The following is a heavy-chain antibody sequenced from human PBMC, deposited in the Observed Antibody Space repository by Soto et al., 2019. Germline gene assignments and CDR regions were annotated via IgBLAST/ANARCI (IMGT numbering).Heavy chain of an antibody. Sequence: EVQLVESGGGLVQPGGSLRLSCAASGFTFSSYSMNWVRQAPGKGLEWVSYISSSSSTIYYADSVKGRFTISRDNAKNSLYLQMNSLRAEDTAVYYCAREGEDIVATILDYYYMDVWGKGTTVTVSS. D-gene: IGHD5-12*01. J-gene: IGHJ6*03. CDR1: GFTFSSYS. CDR3: AREGEDIVATILDYYYMDV. V-gene: IGHV3-48*01. CDR2: ISSSSSTI.